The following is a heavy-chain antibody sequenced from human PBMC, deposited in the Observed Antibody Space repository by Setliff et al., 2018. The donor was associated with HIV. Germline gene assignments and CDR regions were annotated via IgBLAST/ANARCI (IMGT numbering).Heavy chain of an antibody. Sequence: ASVKVSCKASGYTFTSYYMHWVRQAPGQGFEWMGWINAGNGHTEYSQNFQDRITFTRDTSASTVYMEFTSLRSEDTAVYYCARDRGYGSGSYYADNWFDPWGQGTLVTVSS. D-gene: IGHD3-10*01. J-gene: IGHJ5*02. CDR3: ARDRGYGSGSYYADNWFDP. CDR2: INAGNGHT. CDR1: GYTFTSYY. V-gene: IGHV1-3*01.